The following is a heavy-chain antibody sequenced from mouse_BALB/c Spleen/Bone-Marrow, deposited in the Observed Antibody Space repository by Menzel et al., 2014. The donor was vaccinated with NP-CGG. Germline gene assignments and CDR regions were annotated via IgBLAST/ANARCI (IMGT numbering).Heavy chain of an antibody. Sequence: VQGVESGAELAKPGASVKMSCKASGYTFTSYWMHWVKQRPGQGLEWIGYINPSTGYTEYNQKFKDKATLTADKSSSTAYMQLSNLTSEDSAVYYGARGKGYGYLWFAYWGQGTLVTVSA. CDR3: ARGKGYGYLWFAY. J-gene: IGHJ3*01. D-gene: IGHD1-2*01. CDR2: INPSTGYT. V-gene: IGHV1-7*01. CDR1: GYTFTSYW.